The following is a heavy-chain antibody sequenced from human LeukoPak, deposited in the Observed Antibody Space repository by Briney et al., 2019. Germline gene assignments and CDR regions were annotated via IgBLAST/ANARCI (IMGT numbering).Heavy chain of an antibody. CDR1: GYTFTSNY. Sequence: ASVKVSCKASGYTFTSNYMHWVRQAPGQGLEWMGIINPSGGSTSYAQKFQGRVTMTRDTSTSTVYMELSSLRSEDTAVYYCARDCSSTSCYANNWFDPWGQGTLVTVSS. V-gene: IGHV1-46*01. CDR3: ARDCSSTSCYANNWFDP. D-gene: IGHD2-2*01. CDR2: INPSGGST. J-gene: IGHJ5*02.